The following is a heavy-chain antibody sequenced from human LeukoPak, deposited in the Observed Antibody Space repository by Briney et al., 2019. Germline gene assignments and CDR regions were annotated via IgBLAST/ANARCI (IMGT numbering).Heavy chain of an antibody. V-gene: IGHV1-8*03. Sequence: ASVKVSCKASGYTFTSYAINWVRQATGQGLEWMGWMNPNSGNTGYAQKFQGRVTITRNTSISTAYMELSSLRSEDTAVYYCARAFYYDSNWFDPWGQGTLVTVSS. CDR2: MNPNSGNT. CDR3: ARAFYYDSNWFDP. CDR1: GYTFTSYA. D-gene: IGHD3-22*01. J-gene: IGHJ5*02.